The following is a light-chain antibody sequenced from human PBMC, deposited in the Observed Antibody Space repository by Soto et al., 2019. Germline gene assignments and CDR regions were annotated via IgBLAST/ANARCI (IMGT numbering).Light chain of an antibody. Sequence: DIQMTQSPSSLSASVGDRVTITCRASQSISSYLNWYQQKPGKAPKLLIYAASSLQSGVPSRFICSGSGTDFTLTISSLQPEDFATYYCQQSYSTLEITFGQGTRLEIK. CDR3: QQSYSTLEIT. CDR2: AAS. CDR1: QSISSY. V-gene: IGKV1-39*01. J-gene: IGKJ5*01.